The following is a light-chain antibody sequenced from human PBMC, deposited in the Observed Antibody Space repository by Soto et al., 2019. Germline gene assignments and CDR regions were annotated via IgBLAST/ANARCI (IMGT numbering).Light chain of an antibody. CDR3: QQYNNWPRT. J-gene: IGKJ1*01. CDR2: GAS. CDR1: QSVSSY. Sequence: EIVLTQSPATLSLSPGERATLSCRASQSVSSYLAWYQQKPGQAPRLLIYGASTRATGFPARFSGSGSGTEFTLTISSLQSEDFAVYYCQQYNNWPRTFGQGTKV. V-gene: IGKV3-15*01.